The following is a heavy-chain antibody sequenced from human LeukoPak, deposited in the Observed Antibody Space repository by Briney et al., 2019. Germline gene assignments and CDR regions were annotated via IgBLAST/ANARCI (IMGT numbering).Heavy chain of an antibody. CDR3: ARRALVGAHDY. D-gene: IGHD1-26*01. Sequence: ASVKVSCKASGGTFSSYDINWVRQATGQGLEWMGWMNPNSGNTGYAQKFQGRVTMTRNTSISTAYMELSSLRSEDTAVYYCARRALVGAHDYWGQGTLVTVSS. CDR1: GGTFSSYD. V-gene: IGHV1-8*02. CDR2: MNPNSGNT. J-gene: IGHJ4*02.